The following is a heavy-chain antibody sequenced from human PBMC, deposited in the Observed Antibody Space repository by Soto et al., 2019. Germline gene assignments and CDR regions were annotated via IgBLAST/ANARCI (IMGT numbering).Heavy chain of an antibody. CDR3: AIALGAFSTFDY. CDR2: INAGNGNT. J-gene: IGHJ4*02. V-gene: IGHV1-3*01. Sequence: ASVRVSCKASGYTFTSYAMHWVRQAPGQRLEWMGWINAGNGNTKYSQKFQGRVTITRDTFASTAYMELSSLRSEDTAVYYCAIALGAFSTFDYWGQGTLVTVSS. CDR1: GYTFTSYA. D-gene: IGHD3-16*01.